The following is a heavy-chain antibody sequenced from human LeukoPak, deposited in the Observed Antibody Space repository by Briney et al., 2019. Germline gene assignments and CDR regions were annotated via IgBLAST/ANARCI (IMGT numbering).Heavy chain of an antibody. CDR1: GYTFTGYY. CDR3: ARGAYESVAFDI. CDR2: INPNSGNM. D-gene: IGHD5-12*01. Sequence: ASVKVSCKASGYTFTGYYMHWVRQAPGQGLEWMGWINPNSGNMGSAQKFQGRVTMTRNTSISTAYMELSSLISEDTAMYYCARGAYESVAFDIWGQGTMVTVSS. V-gene: IGHV1-8*02. J-gene: IGHJ3*02.